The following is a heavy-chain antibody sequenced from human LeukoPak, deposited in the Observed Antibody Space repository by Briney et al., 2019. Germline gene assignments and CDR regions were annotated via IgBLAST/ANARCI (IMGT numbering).Heavy chain of an antibody. V-gene: IGHV4-34*01. Sequence: KPSETLSLTCAVYGGSFSGYYWSWIRQPPGKGLEWIGEINHSGSTNYNPSLKSRVTISVDTSKNQFSLKLSSVTAADTAVYYCARRGSSSWSNPYYYYYMDVWGKGTMVTVSS. CDR3: ARRGSSSWSNPYYYYYMDV. CDR1: GGSFSGYY. J-gene: IGHJ6*03. D-gene: IGHD6-13*01. CDR2: INHSGST.